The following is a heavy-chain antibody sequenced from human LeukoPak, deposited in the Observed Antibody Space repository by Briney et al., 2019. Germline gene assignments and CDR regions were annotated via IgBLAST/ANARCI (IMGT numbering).Heavy chain of an antibody. CDR1: GGFITSSNW. Sequence: PSGTLSLTCAVSGGFITSSNWWSWVRQPPGKGLEWIGEIYHSGSTNYNPSLKSRVTISVDKSKNQFSLKLSSVTAADTAVYYCARFSDSSGYFLDYWGQGTLVTVSS. J-gene: IGHJ4*02. CDR3: ARFSDSSGYFLDY. CDR2: IYHSGST. D-gene: IGHD3-22*01. V-gene: IGHV4-4*02.